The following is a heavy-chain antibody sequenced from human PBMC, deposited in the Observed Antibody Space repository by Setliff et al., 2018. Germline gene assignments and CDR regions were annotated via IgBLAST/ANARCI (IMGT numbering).Heavy chain of an antibody. CDR3: ASRGYSYGYFLY. J-gene: IGHJ4*02. V-gene: IGHV4-4*02. CDR1: GGSISSSNW. CDR2: IYHSGST. D-gene: IGHD5-18*01. Sequence: SETLSLTCAVSGGSISSSNWWSWVRQPPGKGLEWIGEIYHSGSTNYNPSLKSRVTISVDKSKNQFSLKLSSVTAADTAVYYCASRGYSYGYFLYWGQGTLVTVSS.